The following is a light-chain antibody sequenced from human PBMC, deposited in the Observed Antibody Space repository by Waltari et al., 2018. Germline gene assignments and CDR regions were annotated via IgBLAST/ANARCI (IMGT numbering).Light chain of an antibody. CDR1: QSISSY. CDR3: QQSYSTLLLT. CDR2: AAS. J-gene: IGKJ4*01. Sequence: DIQMTQSPSSLSASVGDRVTITCRASQSISSYLNWYQQKPGKAPKLLIYAASSLQSGVPSRFSGSGSGTDFTLTISSLQPVDFATYYCQQSYSTLLLTFGGGTKVEIK. V-gene: IGKV1-39*01.